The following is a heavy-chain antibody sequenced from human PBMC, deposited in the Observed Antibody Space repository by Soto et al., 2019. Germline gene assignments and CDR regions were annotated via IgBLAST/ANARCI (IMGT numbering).Heavy chain of an antibody. J-gene: IGHJ4*02. CDR3: ARERIYCFDY. V-gene: IGHV3-48*03. CDR1: GFTFSSYE. Sequence: PGGSLRLSCAASGFTFSSYELNWVRQAPGKGLEWVSYISSSGSTIYYADSVKGRFTISRDNAKNSLYLQMNSLRAEDTAVYYCARERIYCFDYWGQGTLVTVSS. CDR2: ISSSGSTI. D-gene: IGHD2-15*01.